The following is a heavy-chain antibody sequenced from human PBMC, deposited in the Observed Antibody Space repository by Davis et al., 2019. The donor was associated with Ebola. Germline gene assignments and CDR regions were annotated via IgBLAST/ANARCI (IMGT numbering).Heavy chain of an antibody. D-gene: IGHD3-10*01. Sequence: PGGSLRLSCAASGFTSVAYAMYWVRHAPGKGLEWVSAISGSGGSTYYADSVKGRFTISRDNSKNTLYLQMNSLRAEDTAVYYCAKTKVDVLLWFGESLYYYGMDVWGQGTTVTVSS. CDR1: GFTSVAYA. J-gene: IGHJ6*02. CDR3: AKTKVDVLLWFGESLYYYGMDV. V-gene: IGHV3-23*01. CDR2: ISGSGGST.